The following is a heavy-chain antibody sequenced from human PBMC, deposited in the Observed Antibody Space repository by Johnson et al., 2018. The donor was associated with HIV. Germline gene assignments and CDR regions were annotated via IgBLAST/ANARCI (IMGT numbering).Heavy chain of an antibody. J-gene: IGHJ3*02. V-gene: IGHV3-66*01. CDR1: GFTVSTNY. CDR3: ARAYTYGAFDI. D-gene: IGHD5-18*01. Sequence: EVHLVESGGGLVQPGGSLRLSCAASGFTVSTNYMSWIRQAPGKGLEWVSVIYSGDTTYYAGSVKGRFTISRDNSNNTLYLQMNSLRVDDTAIYYCARAYTYGAFDIWVQGTMVTVSS. CDR2: IYSGDTT.